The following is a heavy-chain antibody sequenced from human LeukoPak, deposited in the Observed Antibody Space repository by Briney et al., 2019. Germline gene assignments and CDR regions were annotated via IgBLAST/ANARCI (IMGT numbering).Heavy chain of an antibody. CDR2: IIPIFGTA. J-gene: IGHJ4*02. V-gene: IGHV1-69*13. CDR1: GGTFSSYA. CDR3: ARDLRPYVYMIVVPNFDY. D-gene: IGHD3-22*01. Sequence: GASVKASCKASGGTFSSYAISWVRQAPGQGLEWMGGIIPIFGTANYAQKFQGRVTITADESTSTAYMELSSLRSEDTAVYYCARDLRPYVYMIVVPNFDYWGQGTLVTVSP.